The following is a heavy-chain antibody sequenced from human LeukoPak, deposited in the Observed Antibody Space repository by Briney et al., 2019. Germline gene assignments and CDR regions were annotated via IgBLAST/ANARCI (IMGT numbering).Heavy chain of an antibody. CDR2: MNRDGSEK. J-gene: IGHJ6*02. V-gene: IGHV3-7*01. D-gene: IGHD3-16*01. CDR3: ARDGGIIRFGGQDV. CDR1: GFTFSSYW. Sequence: GSLRLSCAASGFTFSSYWMSWVRQAPGKGLEWVANMNRDGSEKNYVDSIKGRFTISRDNAANSLYLQMNRLRVEDTAVYYCARDGGIIRFGGQDVWGQGTTVIVS.